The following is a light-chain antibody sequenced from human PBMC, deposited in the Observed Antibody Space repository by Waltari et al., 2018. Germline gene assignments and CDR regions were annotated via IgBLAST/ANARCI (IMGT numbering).Light chain of an antibody. CDR2: DAS. J-gene: IGKJ1*01. CDR3: QQRSNWPSSWT. CDR1: QSVSSY. Sequence: EIVLTQSPATLSLSPGERATLSCRASQSVSSYLAWYQQKPGQAPRLRIYDASNRATGIPARFSGSGSGTDFTLTISSLEPEDFAVDYCQQRSNWPSSWTFGQGTKVEIK. V-gene: IGKV3-11*01.